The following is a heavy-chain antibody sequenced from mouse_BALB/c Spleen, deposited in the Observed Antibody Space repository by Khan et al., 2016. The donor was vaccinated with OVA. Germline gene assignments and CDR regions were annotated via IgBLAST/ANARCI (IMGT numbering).Heavy chain of an antibody. V-gene: IGHV1-85*01. CDR2: IFPGDGGT. CDR1: GYTFTSYD. Sequence: QVQLQQSGAELVKPGASVKLSCKASGYTFTSYDMNWVRQRPEQGLEWIVWIFPGDGGTKYNETFKGKATLTTDKSSSTAYMHLSRLTAEDSAVYFGARGGYGGFAYWGQGTLVTVSA. CDR3: ARGGYGGFAY. J-gene: IGHJ3*01. D-gene: IGHD2-14*01.